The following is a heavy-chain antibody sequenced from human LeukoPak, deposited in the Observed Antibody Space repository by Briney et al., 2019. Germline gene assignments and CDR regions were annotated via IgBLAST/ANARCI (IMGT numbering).Heavy chain of an antibody. D-gene: IGHD3-22*01. V-gene: IGHV4-59*08. CDR2: IYYSGST. CDR1: GGSIRSYY. J-gene: IGHJ4*02. CDR3: ARHGYFDSSGYYPLDY. Sequence: SETLSLTCTVSGGSIRSYYWSWIRQPPGKGLGWIGYIYYSGSTNYNPSLKSRVTISVDTSKNQFSLKLTSVTAADTAVYHCARHGYFDSSGYYPLDYWGQGTLVTVSS.